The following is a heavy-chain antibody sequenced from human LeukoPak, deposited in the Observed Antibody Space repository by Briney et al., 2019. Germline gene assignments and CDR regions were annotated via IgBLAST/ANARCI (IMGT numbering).Heavy chain of an antibody. J-gene: IGHJ4*02. CDR2: ISYDGSNK. D-gene: IGHD5-18*01. CDR1: GFTFSSYG. V-gene: IGHV3-30*18. Sequence: GRSLRLSCAASGFTFSSYGMHWVRQAPGKGLEWVAVISYDGSNKYYADSVKGRFTISRDNSKNTLYLQMNSLRAEDTAVYYCAKRGYSYGQFDYWGQGTLVTVSS. CDR3: AKRGYSYGQFDY.